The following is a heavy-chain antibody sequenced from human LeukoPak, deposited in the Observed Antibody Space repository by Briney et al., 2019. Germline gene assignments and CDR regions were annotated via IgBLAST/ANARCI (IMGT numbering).Heavy chain of an antibody. J-gene: IGHJ2*01. V-gene: IGHV3-9*03. CDR2: IIWNSGSI. CDR3: AKGVLRYFDWTGAYWYFDL. Sequence: GGSLRLSCAASGLTFDDYAMHWVRQAPGKGLEWVSGIIWNSGSIGYADSVKGRFTISRDNAKNSLYLQMNSLRAEDMALYYCAKGVLRYFDWTGAYWYFDLWGRGTLVTVSS. D-gene: IGHD3-9*01. CDR1: GLTFDDYA.